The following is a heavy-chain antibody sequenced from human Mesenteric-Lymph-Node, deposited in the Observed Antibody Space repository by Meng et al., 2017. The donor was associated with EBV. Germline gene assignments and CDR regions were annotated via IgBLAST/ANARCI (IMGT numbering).Heavy chain of an antibody. Sequence: QITLKASGPPLVKPTQTPTLSGTFSEFSLSTSAMKVGWIRQSPGKALEWLALIYWDDDKRYSPSLKSRLTITKDTSKNQVVLTMINMDPVDTATYYCTHINGGGNSGFLDYWGQGTLVTVSS. D-gene: IGHD4-23*01. CDR2: IYWDDDK. CDR1: EFSLSTSAMK. V-gene: IGHV2-5*02. J-gene: IGHJ4*02. CDR3: THINGGGNSGFLDY.